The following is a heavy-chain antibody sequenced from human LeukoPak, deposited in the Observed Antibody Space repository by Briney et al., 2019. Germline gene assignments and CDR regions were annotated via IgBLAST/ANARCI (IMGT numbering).Heavy chain of an antibody. D-gene: IGHD3-10*01. CDR1: GGSISSYY. CDR2: IHHSGST. V-gene: IGHV4-59*01. Sequence: SETLSLTCTVSGGSISSYYWSWIRQPPGKGLEWIGYIHHSGSTVYNPSLKSRVTMSVETPKNQFSLKLSSVTAADTALYYCARINYGSGSYYSLYYYYMDVWGKGTTVTVSS. CDR3: ARINYGSGSYYSLYYYYMDV. J-gene: IGHJ6*03.